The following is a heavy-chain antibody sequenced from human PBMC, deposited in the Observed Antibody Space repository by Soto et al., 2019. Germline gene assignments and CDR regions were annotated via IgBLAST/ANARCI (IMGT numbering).Heavy chain of an antibody. CDR2: IDWHDDK. V-gene: IGHV2-70*01. D-gene: IGHD3-9*01. CDR3: ARIQVGRYFDWQIQVGVFDI. CDR1: GFSLSTSGMC. J-gene: IGHJ3*02. Sequence: SGPTLVNPTQTLTLTCTFSGFSLSTSGMCVSWNRQPPGKALEWLALIDWHDDKYYSTSLKTRLTISKDTSKNQVFLTLTNMDPLDTATYYCARIQVGRYFDWQIQVGVFDIWGQGTMVTVSS.